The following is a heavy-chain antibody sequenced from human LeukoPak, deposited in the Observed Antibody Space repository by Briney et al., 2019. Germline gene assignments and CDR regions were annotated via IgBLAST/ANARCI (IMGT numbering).Heavy chain of an antibody. CDR3: ARGRDFWSGTKNCFDP. CDR1: GYTFTSYD. CDR2: MNPSTGNT. J-gene: IGHJ5*02. D-gene: IGHD3-3*01. V-gene: IGHV1-8*01. Sequence: ASEQVSCKASGYTFTSYDVNWVRQATGQGPEWIGWMNPSTGNTGYAQNFQGRVTMTRNTSISTAYMELSSLRSEDTAVYYWARGRDFWSGTKNCFDPWGQGTLVTVSS.